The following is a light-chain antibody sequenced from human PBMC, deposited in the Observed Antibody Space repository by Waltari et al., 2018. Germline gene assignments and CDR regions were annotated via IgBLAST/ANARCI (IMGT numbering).Light chain of an antibody. CDR1: QSIDNY. CDR3: HQRSNWPLT. J-gene: IGKJ4*01. Sequence: EIVLTQSPATLSLSPGERATLSSRASQSIDNYLAWYQQKPGQVPRLLIYDASNRATGIPARFSGSRSGADFTLIISSLEPEDFAVYYCHQRSNWPLTFGGGTKVEIK. CDR2: DAS. V-gene: IGKV3-11*01.